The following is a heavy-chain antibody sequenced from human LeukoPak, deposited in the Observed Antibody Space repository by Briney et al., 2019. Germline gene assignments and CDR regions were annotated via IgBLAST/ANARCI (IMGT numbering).Heavy chain of an antibody. D-gene: IGHD2-8*02. V-gene: IGHV3-30*02. CDR3: AKDPGASVPGFYMDV. CDR1: GFGFRNYG. Sequence: GRSLRLSCVASGFGFRNYGMHWVRQATGKGLEWVSFIWSDGNNKKYGDSVKGRFTISRDNSNNMLYLQMDSLRPEDTGVYYCAKDPGASVPGFYMDVWGKGTTVIVSS. CDR2: IWSDGNNK. J-gene: IGHJ6*03.